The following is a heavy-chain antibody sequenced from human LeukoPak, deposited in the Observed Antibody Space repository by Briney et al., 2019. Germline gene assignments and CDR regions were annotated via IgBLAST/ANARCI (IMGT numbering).Heavy chain of an antibody. V-gene: IGHV3-21*01. J-gene: IGHJ4*02. CDR1: GGSFSGYY. CDR3: ARASYSGADY. Sequence: ETLSLTCAVYGGSFSGYYWSWVRQAPGKGLEWVSSISSSSSYIYYADSVKGRFTISRDNAKNSLYLQMNSLRAEDTAVYYCARASYSGADYWGQGTLVTVSS. CDR2: ISSSSSYI. D-gene: IGHD1-26*01.